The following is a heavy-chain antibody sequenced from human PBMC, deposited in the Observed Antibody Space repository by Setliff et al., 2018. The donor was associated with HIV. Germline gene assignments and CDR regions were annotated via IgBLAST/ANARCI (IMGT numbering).Heavy chain of an antibody. V-gene: IGHV4-59*08. Sequence: SETLSLTCTVSGGSISNYYWSWIRQPPGKGLEWIGYISYTGTTKYNPSLKSRVTISVDTSKNQFSLKLTSVTATDTAVYYCARAGSAGSGAFDIWGQGTMVTVSS. CDR1: GGSISNYY. D-gene: IGHD6-13*01. J-gene: IGHJ3*02. CDR2: ISYTGTT. CDR3: ARAGSAGSGAFDI.